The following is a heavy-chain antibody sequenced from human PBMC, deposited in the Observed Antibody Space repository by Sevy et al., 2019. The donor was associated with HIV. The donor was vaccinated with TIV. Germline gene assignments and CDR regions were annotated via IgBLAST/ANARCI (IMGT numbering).Heavy chain of an antibody. CDR1: GFTVSSNY. CDR3: ARVRRSSLYCSGGSCYKKDYYYYYMDV. Sequence: GGSLRLSCAASGFTVSSNYMSWVRQAPGKGLEWVSVIYSGGSTYYADSVKGRFTISRDNSKNTLYLQMNSLRAEDTAVYYCARVRRSSLYCSGGSCYKKDYYYYYMDVWGKGTTVTVSS. J-gene: IGHJ6*03. D-gene: IGHD2-15*01. CDR2: IYSGGST. V-gene: IGHV3-66*02.